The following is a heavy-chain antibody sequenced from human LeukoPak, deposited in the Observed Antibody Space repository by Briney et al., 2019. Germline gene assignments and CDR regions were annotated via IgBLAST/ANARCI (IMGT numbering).Heavy chain of an antibody. Sequence: SETLSLTCTVSGYSISSGYYWGWIRQPPGKGLAWIGSGSTYYNPSLKSRVTISVDTSKNQFSLKLSSVTAADTAVYYCARARSLDYGSGSYYYYYYMDVWGKGTTVTVSS. D-gene: IGHD3-10*01. CDR2: SGST. CDR1: GYSISSGYY. CDR3: ARARSLDYGSGSYYYYYYMDV. V-gene: IGHV4-38-2*02. J-gene: IGHJ6*03.